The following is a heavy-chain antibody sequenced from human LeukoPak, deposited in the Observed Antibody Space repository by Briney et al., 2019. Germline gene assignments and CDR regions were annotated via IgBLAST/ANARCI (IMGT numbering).Heavy chain of an antibody. D-gene: IGHD3-22*01. V-gene: IGHV1-24*01. J-gene: IGHJ3*02. Sequence: WASVKVSCKVSGYTLTELSMHWVRQAPGKGLEWMGGFDPEDGETIYAQKFQGRVTMTEDTSTDTAYMELSSLRSEDTAVYYCARGGYYDSSDMGSAFDIWGQGTLVTVSS. CDR1: GYTLTELS. CDR2: FDPEDGET. CDR3: ARGGYYDSSDMGSAFDI.